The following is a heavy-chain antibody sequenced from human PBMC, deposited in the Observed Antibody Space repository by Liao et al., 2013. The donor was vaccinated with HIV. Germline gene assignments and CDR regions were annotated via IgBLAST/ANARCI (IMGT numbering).Heavy chain of an antibody. V-gene: IGHV4-61*02. D-gene: IGHD2-8*01. CDR3: EGGSNGFDY. CDR2: MYTSGGT. Sequence: QVQLQESGPGLVKPSETLSLTCTVSGGSISSGSYYWTWIRQPAGKGLEWIGRMYTSGGTNYNPSLKSRVTISVDTSKNQLSLKLSSVTAADTAVYYCEGGSNGFDYWGQGTLVTVSS. J-gene: IGHJ4*02. CDR1: GGSISSGSYY.